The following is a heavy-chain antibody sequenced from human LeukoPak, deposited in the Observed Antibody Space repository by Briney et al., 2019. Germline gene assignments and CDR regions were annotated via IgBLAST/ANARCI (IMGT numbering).Heavy chain of an antibody. CDR3: EILTSGGQYHPDVFDI. J-gene: IGHJ3*02. D-gene: IGHD3-16*01. CDR1: GFTFDDYT. V-gene: IGHV3-43*01. CDR2: ISWDGGST. Sequence: QPGGSLRLSCAASGFTFDDYTMHWVRQAPGKGLEWVSLISWDGGSTYYADSVKGRFTISRDNSKNSLYLQMNSLRTEDTAFYYCEILTSGGQYHPDVFDIWGQGKMVTVSS.